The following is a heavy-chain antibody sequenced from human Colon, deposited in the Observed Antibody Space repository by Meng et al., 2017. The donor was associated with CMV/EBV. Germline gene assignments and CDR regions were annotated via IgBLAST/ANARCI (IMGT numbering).Heavy chain of an antibody. V-gene: IGHV1-2*02. D-gene: IGHD6-13*01. J-gene: IGHJ4*02. CDR3: ERESWYFDF. Sequence: QVHLVQNGSEVMTPWASVNVSCKTSGYTFTANHLHWVRQAPGQGVGWMGWVYTQYGGTYFAQKFKDRVTLTRDTSITTAYMELGGLTSDDTAIYYCERESWYFDFWGEGTLVTVSS. CDR1: GYTFTANH. CDR2: VYTQYGGT.